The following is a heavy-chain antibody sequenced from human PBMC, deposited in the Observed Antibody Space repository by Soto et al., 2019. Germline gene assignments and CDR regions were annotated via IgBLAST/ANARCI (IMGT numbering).Heavy chain of an antibody. CDR3: SIHAPYGSGWDYFDY. J-gene: IGHJ4*02. CDR2: IYYSGST. V-gene: IGHV4-39*01. D-gene: IGHD6-19*01. Sequence: PSETLSLTCTVSGGSISSSRHYWGWIRQPPGKGLEWIGSIYYSGSTYYNPSLKRRLPISLDTSKNQFSLKLSSVTASFTAVYYCSIHAPYGSGWDYFDYCGQGSLVTGSA. CDR1: GGSISSSRHY.